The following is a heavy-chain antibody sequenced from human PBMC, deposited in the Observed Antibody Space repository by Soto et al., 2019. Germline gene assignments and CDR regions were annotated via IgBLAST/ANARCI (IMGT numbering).Heavy chain of an antibody. D-gene: IGHD5-12*01. V-gene: IGHV1-69*13. J-gene: IGHJ4*02. CDR3: ARDRTSDIVATIRGGPSFGY. CDR2: IIPIFGTA. CDR1: GGTFSSYA. Sequence: ASVKVSCKASGGTFSSYAISWVRQAPGQGLEWMGGIIPIFGTANYAQKFQGRVTITADESTSTAYMELSSLRSEDTAVYYCARDRTSDIVATIRGGPSFGYWGQGTLVTVSS.